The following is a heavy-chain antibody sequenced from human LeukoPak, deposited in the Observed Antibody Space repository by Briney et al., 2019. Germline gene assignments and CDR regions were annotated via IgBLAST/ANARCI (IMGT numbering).Heavy chain of an antibody. D-gene: IGHD1-1*01. CDR2: ISGSGGST. CDR1: GFTFSSYA. J-gene: IGHJ5*02. CDR3: AKDASPYSLKQERRRWFDP. V-gene: IGHV3-23*01. Sequence: SGGSLRLSCAASGFTFSSYAMSWVRQAPGKGLEWVSAISGSGGSTYYADSVKGRFTISRDNSKNTLYLQMNSLRAEDTAVYYCAKDASPYSLKQERRRWFDPWGQGTLVTVSS.